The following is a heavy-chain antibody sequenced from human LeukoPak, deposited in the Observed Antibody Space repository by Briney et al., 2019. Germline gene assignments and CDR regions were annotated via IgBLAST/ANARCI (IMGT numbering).Heavy chain of an antibody. CDR2: ISGRGGRT. V-gene: IGHV3-23*01. CDR3: AKDYYYDSSGYSEPGAFDI. J-gene: IGHJ3*02. Sequence: PGGSLRLSCAASGFTFSDYYMSWIRQAPGKGLEWVSGISGRGGRTYYADSVKGRFTISRDNSKNTLYLQMNSLRAEDTAVYYCAKDYYYDSSGYSEPGAFDIWGQGTMVTVSS. CDR1: GFTFSDYY. D-gene: IGHD3-22*01.